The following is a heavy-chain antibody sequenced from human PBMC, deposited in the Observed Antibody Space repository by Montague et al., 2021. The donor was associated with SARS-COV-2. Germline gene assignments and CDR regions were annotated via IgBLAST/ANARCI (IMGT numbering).Heavy chain of an antibody. CDR2: INHRGST. V-gene: IGHV4-34*01. CDR3: ARVRYYGSGTSLGMYY. J-gene: IGHJ6*02. D-gene: IGHD3-10*01. CDR1: GGSFSGYY. Sequence: SETLSLTCAVYGGSFSGYYWIWIRQPPGKGLEWIGEINHRGSTNYNLSLKSRVTISVDTSKNQFSLKLSSVTAADTAVYYCARVRYYGSGTSLGMYYWGQGTTVTVSS.